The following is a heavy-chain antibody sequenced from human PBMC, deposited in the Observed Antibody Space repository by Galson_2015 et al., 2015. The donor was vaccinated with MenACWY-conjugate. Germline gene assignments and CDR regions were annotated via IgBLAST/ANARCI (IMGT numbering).Heavy chain of an antibody. D-gene: IGHD3-3*01. CDR3: ARDGLYYDFWSGYSHLRSIVNYYGMDV. V-gene: IGHV1-69*13. Sequence: SVKVSCKASGGTFSSYAISWLRQAPGQGLEWMGGIIPIFGTANYAQKFQGRVTITADESTSTAYMELSSLRSEDTAVYYCARDGLYYDFWSGYSHLRSIVNYYGMDVWGQGTTVTVPS. CDR1: GGTFSSYA. CDR2: IIPIFGTA. J-gene: IGHJ6*02.